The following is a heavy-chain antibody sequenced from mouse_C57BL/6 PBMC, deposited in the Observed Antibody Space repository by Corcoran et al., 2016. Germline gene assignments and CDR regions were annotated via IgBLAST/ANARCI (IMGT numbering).Heavy chain of an antibody. D-gene: IGHD1-1*01. Sequence: QIQLVQSGPELKKPGETVKISCKASGYTFTTYGMSWVKQAPGKGLKWMGWINTYSGVPTYADDFKGRFAFSLETSASTAYLQINNLKNEDTATYFCARGEVGSSYGYFDVWGTGTTVTVSS. CDR3: ARGEVGSSYGYFDV. J-gene: IGHJ1*03. CDR2: INTYSGVP. CDR1: GYTFTTYG. V-gene: IGHV9-3*01.